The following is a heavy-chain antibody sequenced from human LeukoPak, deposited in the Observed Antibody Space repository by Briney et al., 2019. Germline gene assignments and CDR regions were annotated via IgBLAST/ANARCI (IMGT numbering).Heavy chain of an antibody. J-gene: IGHJ5*02. V-gene: IGHV1-69*06. D-gene: IGHD3-9*01. Sequence: ASVKVSCKTSGYTFTGYYMHWVRQAPGQGLEWMGGIIPIFGTANYAQKFQGRVTITADKSTSTAYMELSSLRSEDTAVYYCATGDDILTGSFDPWGQGTLVTVSS. CDR1: GYTFTGYY. CDR2: IIPIFGTA. CDR3: ATGDDILTGSFDP.